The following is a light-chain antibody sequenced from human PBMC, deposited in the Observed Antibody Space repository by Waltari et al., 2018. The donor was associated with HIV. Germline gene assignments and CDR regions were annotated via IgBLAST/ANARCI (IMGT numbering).Light chain of an antibody. V-gene: IGKV3-11*01. Sequence: EIVLTQSPATLSLSPGDRATLSCRASQSVDTYLAWYQQKPGQAPRLLIYDASNRAAGVPARFSGRGSGTDFTLTISSLEPEDSAVYYCQQRSTWYTFGQGTKLEIK. CDR1: QSVDTY. J-gene: IGKJ2*01. CDR2: DAS. CDR3: QQRSTWYT.